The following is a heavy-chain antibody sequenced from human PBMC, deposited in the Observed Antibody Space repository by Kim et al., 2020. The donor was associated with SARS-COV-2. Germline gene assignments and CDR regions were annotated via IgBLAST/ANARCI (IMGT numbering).Heavy chain of an antibody. CDR3: ARDDYGGNSVD. CDR1: GGSVSSGSYY. V-gene: IGHV4-61*01. Sequence: SETLSLTCTVSGGSVSSGSYYWSWIRQPPGKGLEWIGYIYYSGSTNYNPSLKSRVTISVDTSKNQFSLKLSSVTAADTAVYYCARDDYGGNSVDWGQGTLVTVSS. J-gene: IGHJ4*02. D-gene: IGHD4-17*01. CDR2: IYYSGST.